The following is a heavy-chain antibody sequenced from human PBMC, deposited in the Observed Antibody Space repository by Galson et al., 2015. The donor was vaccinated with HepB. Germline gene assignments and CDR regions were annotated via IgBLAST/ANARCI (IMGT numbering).Heavy chain of an antibody. Sequence: SVKVSCKVSGYTLTELSMHWVRQAPGKGLEWMGGFDPEDGETIYAQKFQGRVTMTEDTSTDTAYMELSSLRSEDTAVYYCATADKWELGLDYWGQGTLVTVSS. J-gene: IGHJ4*02. CDR1: GYTLTELS. V-gene: IGHV1-24*01. D-gene: IGHD1-26*01. CDR3: ATADKWELGLDY. CDR2: FDPEDGET.